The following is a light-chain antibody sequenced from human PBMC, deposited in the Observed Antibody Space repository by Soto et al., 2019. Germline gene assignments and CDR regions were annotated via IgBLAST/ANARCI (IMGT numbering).Light chain of an antibody. J-gene: IGLJ2*01. CDR1: SSDVGAYNY. CDR2: EVS. V-gene: IGLV2-14*01. CDR3: SSYTTTSTLV. Sequence: QSALTQPASVSGSPGQSITISCTGTSSDVGAYNYVSWYQQFPGEAPKLMIFEVSNRPSGVSHRFSGSKSGNTASLTISGIQAEDEADYYCSSYTTTSTLVFGAGTKLTVL.